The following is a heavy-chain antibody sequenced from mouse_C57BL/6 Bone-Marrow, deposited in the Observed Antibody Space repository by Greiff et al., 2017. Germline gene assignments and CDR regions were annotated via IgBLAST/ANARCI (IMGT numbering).Heavy chain of an antibody. CDR2: VYPYNGGT. V-gene: IGHV1-36*01. CDR3: ARSGDGYDVGYAMDY. J-gene: IGHJ4*01. D-gene: IGHD2-2*01. Sequence: EVQLQQSGPVLVKPGPSVKISCKASGFTFTDYYMHWVKQSPGKSLEWIGLVYPYNGGTSYNQKFKGQATLTVDTSSSTAYMALNSLTSEDSAVYDCARSGDGYDVGYAMDYWGQGTSVTVSS. CDR1: GFTFTDYY.